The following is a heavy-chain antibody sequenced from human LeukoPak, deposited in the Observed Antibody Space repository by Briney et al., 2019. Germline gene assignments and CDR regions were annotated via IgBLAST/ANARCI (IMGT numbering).Heavy chain of an antibody. CDR1: AFTISTHE. CDR3: ARGSGTDY. Sequence: PAGSLRLYCAATAFTISTHEMNRVRQAPGKGLEWISYISDSGNTIYYADSVKGRFTISRDTAKNSLYLQMNSLRAEDTAIYYCARGSGTDYWGQGTLVTVSS. CDR2: ISDSGNTI. J-gene: IGHJ4*02. D-gene: IGHD1-14*01. V-gene: IGHV3-48*03.